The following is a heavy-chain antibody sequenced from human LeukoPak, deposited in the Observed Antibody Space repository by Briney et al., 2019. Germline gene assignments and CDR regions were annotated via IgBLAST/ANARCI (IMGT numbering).Heavy chain of an antibody. CDR1: XXSISXGDYY. CDR3: ARDYGDYSAFDI. D-gene: IGHD4-17*01. Sequence: LXXTCXXXXXSISXGDYYWGWLRQPPGRGVAWIVYIYSSGTTYSHPSLKSRVTISVATSKTQFSLKLSSVTAAATAVYYCARDYGDYSAFDIWGQGTMVTVSS. V-gene: IGHV4-30-4*01. CDR2: IYSSGTT. J-gene: IGHJ3*02.